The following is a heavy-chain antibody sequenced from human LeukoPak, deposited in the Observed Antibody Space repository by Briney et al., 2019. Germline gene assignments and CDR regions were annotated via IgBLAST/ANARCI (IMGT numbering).Heavy chain of an antibody. V-gene: IGHV4-39*07. CDR2: LYHSGST. J-gene: IGHJ4*02. Sequence: SETLSLTCTVSGASIISTSHYWAWIRQPPGKGLEYIGSLYHSGSTYYNPSLKSRVTISVDTSKKQFSLRLSAVTPADTAVYYCARSGSGWGTLDSWGQGTLVTVSS. D-gene: IGHD6-19*01. CDR3: ARSGSGWGTLDS. CDR1: GASIISTSHY.